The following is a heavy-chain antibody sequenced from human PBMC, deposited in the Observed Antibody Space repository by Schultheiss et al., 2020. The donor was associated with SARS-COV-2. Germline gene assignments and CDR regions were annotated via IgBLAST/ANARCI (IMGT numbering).Heavy chain of an antibody. V-gene: IGHV4-59*12. CDR1: GGSLFSYH. Sequence: SETLSLTCTVSGGSLFSYHWSWIRQPPGKGLEWIGYVYYSGSTNYNPSLKSRVTISVDTSKNQFSLKLSSVTAADTAVYYCARGRYGGGAHWGQGTLVTVSS. D-gene: IGHD1-26*01. CDR2: VYYSGST. J-gene: IGHJ4*02. CDR3: ARGRYGGGAH.